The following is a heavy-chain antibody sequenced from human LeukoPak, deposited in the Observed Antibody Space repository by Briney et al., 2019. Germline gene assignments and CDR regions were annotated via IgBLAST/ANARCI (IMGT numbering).Heavy chain of an antibody. J-gene: IGHJ6*03. Sequence: GVSLRLLCAASGFTYSRYEMNWVRHAPGKGLEWVSYISSSGSTIHHADSVKGRFTISRDNTKNSLYLQMNSLRAEDTAVYYCARVPLMYYDFWSGPRYYYYYYMDGWGKGTTVTVSS. D-gene: IGHD3-3*01. CDR2: ISSSGSTI. CDR1: GFTYSRYE. CDR3: ARVPLMYYDFWSGPRYYYYYYMDG. V-gene: IGHV3-48*03.